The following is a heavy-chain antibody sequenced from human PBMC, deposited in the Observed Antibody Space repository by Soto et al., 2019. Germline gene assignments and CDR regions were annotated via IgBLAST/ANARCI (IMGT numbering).Heavy chain of an antibody. CDR2: VSAGGTSA. D-gene: IGHD2-15*01. CDR3: VDRCSGGRCSPFDY. V-gene: IGHV3-23*01. CDR1: GFTFNTYA. Sequence: EVQLLESGGGLVQPGGSLRLSCAASGFTFNTYAMGWVRQAPGKGLEWDSAVSAGGTSAYYAASVEGRFTISRDNSKNTLYLQMNSLRVEDTARYYCVDRCSGGRCSPFDYWGQGTLVTVAS. J-gene: IGHJ4*02.